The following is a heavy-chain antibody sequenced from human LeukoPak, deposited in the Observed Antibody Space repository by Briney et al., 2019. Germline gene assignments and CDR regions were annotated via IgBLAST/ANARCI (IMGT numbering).Heavy chain of an antibody. Sequence: GASVKVSCKASGYTFTDYAMHWVRQAPGQRLEWMGWINAGNGNTKYSQKFQGRVTMTRDTSISTAYMELSRLRSDDTAVYYCARGGNIVVVPAAPGGDYYYYMDVWGKGTTVTVSS. V-gene: IGHV1-3*01. J-gene: IGHJ6*03. D-gene: IGHD2-2*01. CDR2: INAGNGNT. CDR3: ARGGNIVVVPAAPGGDYYYYMDV. CDR1: GYTFTDYA.